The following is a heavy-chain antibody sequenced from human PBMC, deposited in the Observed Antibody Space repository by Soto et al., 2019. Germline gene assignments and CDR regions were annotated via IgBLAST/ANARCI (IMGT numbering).Heavy chain of an antibody. Sequence: XSVKVSCKASGYTFTSYAMHWVRQAPGQRLEWMGWINAGNGNTKYSQKFRGRVTITRDTSASTAYMELSSLRSEDTAVYYCAREGDGYSYGLGYWGQGTLVTVSS. D-gene: IGHD5-18*01. CDR2: INAGNGNT. J-gene: IGHJ4*02. CDR3: AREGDGYSYGLGY. V-gene: IGHV1-3*01. CDR1: GYTFTSYA.